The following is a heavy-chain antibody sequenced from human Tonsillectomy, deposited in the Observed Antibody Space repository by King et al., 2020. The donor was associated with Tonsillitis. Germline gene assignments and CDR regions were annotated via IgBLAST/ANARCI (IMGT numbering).Heavy chain of an antibody. V-gene: IGHV3-48*01. CDR1: GFTFSDYN. J-gene: IGHJ4*02. Sequence: VQLVQSGGGLVQPGGSLILSCAASGFTFSDYNMNWVRQAPGKGLEWVSYIRSSSSSIYYADSVKGRFTISRDNAKNSLYLQMNSLRAEDTAVYYCAKGGPSSWLEYWGQGTLVTVSS. D-gene: IGHD6-13*01. CDR3: AKGGPSSWLEY. CDR2: IRSSSSSI.